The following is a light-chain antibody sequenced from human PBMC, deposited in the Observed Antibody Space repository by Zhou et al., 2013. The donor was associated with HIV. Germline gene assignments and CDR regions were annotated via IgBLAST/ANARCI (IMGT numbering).Light chain of an antibody. V-gene: IGKV3-11*01. CDR3: QQYGTSFT. CDR1: QSVSSY. CDR2: DAS. Sequence: EIVLTQSPATLSLSPGERATLSCRASQSVSSYLAWYQQKPGQTPRLLIYDASNRATGIPDRFSGSGSGTDFTLTISRLEPEDFAVFYCQQYGTSFTFGGGTKVEIK. J-gene: IGKJ4*01.